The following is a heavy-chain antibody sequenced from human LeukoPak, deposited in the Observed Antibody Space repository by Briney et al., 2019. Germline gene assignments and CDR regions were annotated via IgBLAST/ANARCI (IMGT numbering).Heavy chain of an antibody. V-gene: IGHV5-51*01. J-gene: IGHJ3*02. CDR1: GYSFTSYW. D-gene: IGHD3-22*01. CDR3: ARLPYYYDSSGYHSAFDI. CDR2: IYPGDSDT. Sequence: GESLKISCKGSGYSFTSYWIGWVRQMPGKGLEWMGIIYPGDSDTRYSPSFQGKVTISADKSISTAYLQWSSLKASDTAMYYCARLPYYYDSSGYHSAFDIWGQGTMVTVSS.